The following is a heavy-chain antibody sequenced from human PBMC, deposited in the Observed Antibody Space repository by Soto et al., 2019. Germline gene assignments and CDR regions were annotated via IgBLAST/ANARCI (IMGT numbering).Heavy chain of an antibody. CDR1: GFTLSSYS. Sequence: EVQLVESGGGLVMPGGSLRLSCAASGFTLSSYSMNWVRQAPGKGLEWVSSISSSSTYIFYADSVKGRFTISRDNAKNSLYLQVNSLRDADTAVYYCARGDMVRGVNPRVDYWGQGTLVTVSS. D-gene: IGHD3-10*01. CDR3: ARGDMVRGVNPRVDY. V-gene: IGHV3-21*01. CDR2: ISSSSTYI. J-gene: IGHJ4*02.